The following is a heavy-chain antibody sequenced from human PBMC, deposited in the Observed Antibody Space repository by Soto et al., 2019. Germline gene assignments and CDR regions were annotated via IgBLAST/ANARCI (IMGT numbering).Heavy chain of an antibody. CDR3: ARDEDCSSTSCYYYYYYGMDV. D-gene: IGHD2-2*01. Sequence: GGSLRLSCAASGFTFSSYWMSWVRQAPRKGLEWVANIKQDGSEKYYVDSVKGRFTISRDNAKNSLYLQMNSLRAEDTAVYYCARDEDCSSTSCYYYYYYGMDVWGQGTTVTVSS. CDR2: IKQDGSEK. J-gene: IGHJ6*02. CDR1: GFTFSSYW. V-gene: IGHV3-7*01.